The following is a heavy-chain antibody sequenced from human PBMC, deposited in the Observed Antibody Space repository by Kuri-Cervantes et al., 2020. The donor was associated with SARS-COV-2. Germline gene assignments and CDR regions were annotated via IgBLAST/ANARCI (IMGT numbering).Heavy chain of an antibody. Sequence: GESLKISCAASGFTFSSYAMHWVRQAPGKGLEWVAVISYDGSNKYYADSVKGRFTISRDNSKNTLYLQMNSLRAEDTAVYYCARGFIAASYYFDYWGQGNLVNVSS. J-gene: IGHJ4*02. CDR1: GFTFSSYA. V-gene: IGHV3-30*04. CDR3: ARGFIAASYYFDY. D-gene: IGHD6-13*01. CDR2: ISYDGSNK.